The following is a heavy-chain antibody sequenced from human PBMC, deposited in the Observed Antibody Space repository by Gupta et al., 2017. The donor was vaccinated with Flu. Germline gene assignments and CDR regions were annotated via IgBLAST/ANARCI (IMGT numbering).Heavy chain of an antibody. CDR2: ISWNSGSI. CDR3: AKVLYCSGGSCYLGAFDI. CDR1: GFTFDDYA. V-gene: IGHV3-9*01. Sequence: EVQLVESGGGLVQPGRSLRLSCAASGFTFDDYAMPWVRQAPGKGLEWVSGISWNSGSIGYADSVKGRFTISRDNAKNSLYLQMNSLRAEDTALYYCAKVLYCSGGSCYLGAFDIWGQGTMVTVSS. J-gene: IGHJ3*02. D-gene: IGHD2-15*01.